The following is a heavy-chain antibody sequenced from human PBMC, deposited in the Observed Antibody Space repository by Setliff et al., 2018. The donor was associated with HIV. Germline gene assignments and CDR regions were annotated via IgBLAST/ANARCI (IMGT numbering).Heavy chain of an antibody. J-gene: IGHJ5*02. V-gene: IGHV4-59*08. Sequence: SETLSLTCTVSGGSISSYYWSWIRQPPGKGLEWIGYIYYSGSPNYNPSLKSRVAISVDTSKNQFSLKLTSVTAADTAVYYCARTSLYGYDTLTGHHNDDCWFDPWGQGTLVTVS. CDR2: IYYSGSP. CDR1: GGSISSYY. D-gene: IGHD3-9*01. CDR3: ARTSLYGYDTLTGHHNDDCWFDP.